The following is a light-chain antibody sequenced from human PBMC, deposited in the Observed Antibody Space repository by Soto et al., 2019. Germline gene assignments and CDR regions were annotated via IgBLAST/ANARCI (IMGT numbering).Light chain of an antibody. CDR1: SSDVGGYNY. CDR3: SSYAGSNNFDV. J-gene: IGLJ1*01. V-gene: IGLV2-8*01. CDR2: EVT. Sequence: QSVLTQPPSASGSPGQSVTISCTGTSSDVGGYNYVSWYQQHPGKAPTLVIYEVTKRPSGVPDRFSGSKSGNTASLTVSGLQAEDEADYYCSSYAGSNNFDVFGPGTKLTVL.